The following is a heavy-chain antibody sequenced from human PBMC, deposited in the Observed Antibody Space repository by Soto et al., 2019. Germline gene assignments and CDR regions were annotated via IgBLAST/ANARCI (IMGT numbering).Heavy chain of an antibody. J-gene: IGHJ5*02. CDR3: ARGGCISTGCYSGVESPFDP. Sequence: QVQLVQSGAEEKKPGASVKVSCKASGYTFTSYAMHWVRQAPGQRLEGMGWINAGNGNTKYSQKFQGRVTITRDTPASTAYMELSSLRSEDTAVYYCARGGCISTGCYSGVESPFDPWGQGTLVTVSS. CDR2: INAGNGNT. D-gene: IGHD2-2*01. V-gene: IGHV1-3*05. CDR1: GYTFTSYA.